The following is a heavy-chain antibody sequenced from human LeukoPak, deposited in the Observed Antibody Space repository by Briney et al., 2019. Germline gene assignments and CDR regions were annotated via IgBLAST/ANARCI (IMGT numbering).Heavy chain of an antibody. CDR3: ARGGEARPPPSGRNFDY. CDR2: ISAYNGNT. D-gene: IGHD6-6*01. CDR1: GYTLTSYG. J-gene: IGHJ4*02. Sequence: GASVKVSCKASGYTLTSYGISWVRQAPGQGLEWMGWISAYNGNTNYAQKLQGRVTMTTDTSTSTAYMELRSLRSDDTAVYYCARGGEARPPPSGRNFDYWGQGTLVTVSS. V-gene: IGHV1-18*01.